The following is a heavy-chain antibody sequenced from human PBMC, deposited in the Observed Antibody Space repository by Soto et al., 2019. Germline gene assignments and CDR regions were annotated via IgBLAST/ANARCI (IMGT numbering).Heavy chain of an antibody. CDR2: ISYDGSNK. CDR3: AKRGGAVAGPYYYYYMDV. CDR1: GFTFSSYG. J-gene: IGHJ6*03. D-gene: IGHD6-19*01. V-gene: IGHV3-30*18. Sequence: PGGSLRLSCAASGFTFSSYGMHWVRQAPGKGLEWVAVISYDGSNKYYADSVKGRFTISRDNSKNTLYLQMNSLRAEDTAVYYCAKRGGAVAGPYYYYYMDVWGKGTTVTGSS.